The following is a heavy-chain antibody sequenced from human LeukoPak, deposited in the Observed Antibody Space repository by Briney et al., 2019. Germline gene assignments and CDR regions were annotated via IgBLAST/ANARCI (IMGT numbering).Heavy chain of an antibody. Sequence: GGSLRLSCAASGFTFSNYAMYWVRQAPGKGLEWVAVISYDGSNKYYADSVKGRFTISRDNSKNTLYLQMNSLRAEDTAVYYCARDPRQRIVVVTATYFDYWGQGTLVTVSS. CDR3: ARDPRQRIVVVTATYFDY. D-gene: IGHD2-21*02. V-gene: IGHV3-30*04. CDR1: GFTFSNYA. J-gene: IGHJ4*02. CDR2: ISYDGSNK.